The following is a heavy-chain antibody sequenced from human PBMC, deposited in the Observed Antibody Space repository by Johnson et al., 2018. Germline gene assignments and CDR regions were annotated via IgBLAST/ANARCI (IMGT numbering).Heavy chain of an antibody. CDR2: IGTAGDT. CDR3: AILGREDV. Sequence: EVQLLESGGGLVQPGGSLRLSCAASGFTFSNYDMHWVRQATGKGLEWVSAIGTAGDTFYPGSVTGRFTNSRENAKNSFYLQLNSLRAGATAVYYCAILGREDVWGKGTTVTVSS. CDR1: GFTFSNYD. J-gene: IGHJ6*04. V-gene: IGHV3-13*01.